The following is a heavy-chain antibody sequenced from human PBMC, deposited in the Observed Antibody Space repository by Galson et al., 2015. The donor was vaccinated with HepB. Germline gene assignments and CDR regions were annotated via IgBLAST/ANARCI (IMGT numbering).Heavy chain of an antibody. D-gene: IGHD2-2*01. CDR2: ISSSNK. Sequence: SLRLSCAASGFTFSSYSMNWVRQAPGKGLEWVSYISSSNKYYADSVKGRFTISRDNSKNTLYLQMNSLRAEDTAVYYCARQVQYQLLLKYYYYYYYMDVWGKGTTVTVSS. J-gene: IGHJ6*03. V-gene: IGHV3-21*05. CDR3: ARQVQYQLLLKYYYYYYYMDV. CDR1: GFTFSSYS.